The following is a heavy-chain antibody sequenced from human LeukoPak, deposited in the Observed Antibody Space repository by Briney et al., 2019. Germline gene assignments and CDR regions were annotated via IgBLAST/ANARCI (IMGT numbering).Heavy chain of an antibody. D-gene: IGHD5-12*01. J-gene: IGHJ4*02. CDR3: ARAAEYSGYDSPQYYFDY. CDR1: GGTFSSYA. Sequence: SVKVSRKASGGTFSSYAISWVRQAPGQGLEWMGGIIPIFGTANYAQKFQGRVTITADKSTSTAYMELSSLRSEDTAVYYCARAAEYSGYDSPQYYFDYWGQGTLVTVSS. CDR2: IIPIFGTA. V-gene: IGHV1-69*06.